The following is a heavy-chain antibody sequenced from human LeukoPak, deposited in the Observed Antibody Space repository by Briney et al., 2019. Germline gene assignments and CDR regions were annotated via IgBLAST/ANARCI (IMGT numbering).Heavy chain of an antibody. CDR1: GFTFSSYW. V-gene: IGHV3-7*03. Sequence: QPGGSLRLSCAASGFTFSSYWMSWVRQAPGKGLEWVANIKQEGSEKYYVDSVKGRFTISGDNAKNSLYLQMNSLRAEDTAVYYCATENDDAFDIWGQGTMVTVSS. CDR3: ATENDDAFDI. J-gene: IGHJ3*02. CDR2: IKQEGSEK. D-gene: IGHD1-1*01.